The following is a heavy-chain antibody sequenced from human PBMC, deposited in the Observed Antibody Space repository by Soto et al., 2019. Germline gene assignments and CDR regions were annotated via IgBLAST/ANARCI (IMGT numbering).Heavy chain of an antibody. CDR1: GFTFSSYG. Sequence: GGSLRLSCAASGFTFSSYGMHWVRQAPGKGLEWVAVIWYDGSNKYYADSVKGRFTISRDNSKNTLYLQMNNLRAEDTAVYYCAREMKLLWFGENAFDIWGQGTMVTVSS. V-gene: IGHV3-33*01. CDR2: IWYDGSNK. J-gene: IGHJ3*02. CDR3: AREMKLLWFGENAFDI. D-gene: IGHD3-10*01.